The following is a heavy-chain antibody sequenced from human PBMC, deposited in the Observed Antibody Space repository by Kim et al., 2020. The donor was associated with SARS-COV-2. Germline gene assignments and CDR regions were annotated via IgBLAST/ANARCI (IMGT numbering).Heavy chain of an antibody. D-gene: IGHD6-19*01. CDR3: ARVNSGWYYYYYGMDV. V-gene: IGHV4-31*03. Sequence: SETLSLTCTVSGGSISSGGYYWSWIRQHPGKGLEWIGYIYYSGSTYYNPSLKSRVTISVDTSKNQFSLKLSSVTAADTAVYYCARVNSGWYYYYYGMDVWGQGTTVTVSS. CDR2: IYYSGST. J-gene: IGHJ6*02. CDR1: GGSISSGGYY.